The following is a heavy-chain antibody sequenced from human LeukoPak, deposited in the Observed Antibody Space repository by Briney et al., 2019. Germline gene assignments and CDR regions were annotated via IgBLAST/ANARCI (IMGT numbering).Heavy chain of an antibody. J-gene: IGHJ4*02. CDR2: INPNSGGT. CDR3: ATPSGSYGQNYLDY. CDR1: GYTFTGYY. V-gene: IGHV1-2*06. D-gene: IGHD3-10*01. Sequence: GASVKVSCKASGYTFTGYYMHWVRQAPGQGLEWMGRINPNSGGTNYAQKFQGRVTMTRDTSISTAYMELSRLRSDDTAVYYCATPSGSYGQNYLDYWGQGTLVTVSS.